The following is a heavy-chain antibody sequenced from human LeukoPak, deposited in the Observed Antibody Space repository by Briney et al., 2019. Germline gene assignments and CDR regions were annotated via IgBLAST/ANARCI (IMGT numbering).Heavy chain of an antibody. CDR3: ARVVVVAANYYFDY. Sequence: SVKVSCEASGGTFSSYAISWVRQAPGQGLEWMGGIIPIFGTADYAQKFQGRVTITTDESTSTAYMELSSLRSEDTAVYYCARVVVVAANYYFDYWGQGTLVTVSS. V-gene: IGHV1-69*05. D-gene: IGHD2-15*01. CDR2: IIPIFGTA. J-gene: IGHJ4*02. CDR1: GGTFSSYA.